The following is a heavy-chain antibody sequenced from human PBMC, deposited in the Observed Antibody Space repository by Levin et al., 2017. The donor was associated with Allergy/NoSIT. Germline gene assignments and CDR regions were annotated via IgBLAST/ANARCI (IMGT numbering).Heavy chain of an antibody. CDR2: ILYDGRNK. Sequence: GESLKISCAASGFSFSNNGMHWVRQAPGKGLEWVAVILYDGRNKDYADSVKGRFTISRDNSKNTLYLQMNSLRAEDTAVYYCAKGSDETIDYWGQGTLVTVSS. CDR1: GFSFSNNG. CDR3: AKGSDETIDY. V-gene: IGHV3-30*18. J-gene: IGHJ4*02.